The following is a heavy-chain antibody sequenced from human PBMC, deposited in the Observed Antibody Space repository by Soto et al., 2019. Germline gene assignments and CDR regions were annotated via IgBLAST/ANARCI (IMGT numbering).Heavy chain of an antibody. J-gene: IGHJ6*02. CDR3: ATPGIAAHLAYYGMDV. D-gene: IGHD6-13*01. CDR1: GGTFSSYA. CDR2: IIPIFGTA. Sequence: QVQLVQSGAAVKKPGSSVKVSCKASGGTFSSYAISWVRQAPGQGLEWMGGIIPIFGTANYAQKFQGRVTITADESTSTAYMELSSLRSEDTAVYYCATPGIAAHLAYYGMDVWGQGTTVTVSS. V-gene: IGHV1-69*01.